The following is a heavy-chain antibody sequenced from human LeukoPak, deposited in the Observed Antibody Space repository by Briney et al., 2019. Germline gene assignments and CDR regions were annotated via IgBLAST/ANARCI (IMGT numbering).Heavy chain of an antibody. CDR1: GFTFSTYA. Sequence: PGGSLRLSCAASGFTFSTYARNWVRQAPGKGLEWVSVISGSAGSTYYADSVKGRFTISRDNFKNTLYLQMNSLRAEDTAIYYCAKTGPPTIFGVVTLDSWGQGTLVTVSS. V-gene: IGHV3-23*01. CDR3: AKTGPPTIFGVVTLDS. CDR2: ISGSAGST. D-gene: IGHD3-3*01. J-gene: IGHJ4*02.